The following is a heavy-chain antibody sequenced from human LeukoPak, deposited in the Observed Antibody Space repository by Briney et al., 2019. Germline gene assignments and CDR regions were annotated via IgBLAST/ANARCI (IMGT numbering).Heavy chain of an antibody. Sequence: PSETLSLTCTVSGGSISSSSYYWGWIRQPPGKGLEWIGSIYYSGSTYYNPSLKSRVTISVDTSKNLFSLKLSSVTAADTAVYYCARDLNWDYYNSSGYADWGQGTLVTVSS. CDR2: IYYSGST. J-gene: IGHJ4*02. D-gene: IGHD3-22*01. V-gene: IGHV4-39*07. CDR1: GGSISSSSYY. CDR3: ARDLNWDYYNSSGYAD.